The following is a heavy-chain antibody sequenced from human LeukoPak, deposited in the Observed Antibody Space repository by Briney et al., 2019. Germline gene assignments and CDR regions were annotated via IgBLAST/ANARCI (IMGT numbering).Heavy chain of an antibody. D-gene: IGHD2-15*01. CDR1: AGSISSSNW. J-gene: IGHJ6*03. CDR2: IYTSGST. Sequence: SETLSLTCAVSAGSISSSNWWSWVRQPPGKGLEWIGLIYTSGSTNYNPSLKSRVTISVDTSKNQFSLKLSSVTAADTAVYYCARGIVVVAQLGYYYYYMDVWGKGTTVTISS. CDR3: ARGIVVVAQLGYYYYYMDV. V-gene: IGHV4-4*02.